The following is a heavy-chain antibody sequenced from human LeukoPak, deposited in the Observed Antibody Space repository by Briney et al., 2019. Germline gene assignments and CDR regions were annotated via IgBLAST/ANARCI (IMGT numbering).Heavy chain of an antibody. Sequence: GASVKVSCKASGYTFTSYGISWVRRAPGQGLEWMGWISAYNGNTNYAQKLQGRVTMTTDTSTSTAYMELRSLRSDDTAVYYCARGDYYYDSSGYSPFDYWGQGTLVTVSS. D-gene: IGHD3-22*01. J-gene: IGHJ4*02. CDR1: GYTFTSYG. V-gene: IGHV1-18*01. CDR2: ISAYNGNT. CDR3: ARGDYYYDSSGYSPFDY.